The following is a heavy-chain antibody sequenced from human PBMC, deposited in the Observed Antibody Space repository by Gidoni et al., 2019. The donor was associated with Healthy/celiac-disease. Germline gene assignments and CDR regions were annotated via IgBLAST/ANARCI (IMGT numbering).Heavy chain of an antibody. CDR2: INSKTDGGTT. V-gene: IGHV3-15*07. J-gene: IGHJ4*02. CDR1: GFPFSNAW. D-gene: IGHD1-1*01. Sequence: EVQLVESGGGLVKPGGSLRLSCVVSGFPFSNAWMNWVRQAPGKGLEWVGRINSKTDGGTTDYAESVKGRFTISRDDAKNTLYLQMNSLKTEDTAVYHCTTEQYNGRDGFDYWGQGTLVTVSS. CDR3: TTEQYNGRDGFDY.